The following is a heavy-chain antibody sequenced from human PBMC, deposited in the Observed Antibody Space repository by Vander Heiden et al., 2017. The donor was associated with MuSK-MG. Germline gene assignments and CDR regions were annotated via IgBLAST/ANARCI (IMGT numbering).Heavy chain of an antibody. CDR1: AYSFSSYW. V-gene: IGHV5-51*01. CDR2: IYPGDSDT. D-gene: IGHD3-16*01. J-gene: IGHJ3*02. CDR3: ARHGTWGTDAFDI. Sequence: EVQLVQSGAEVKKPGESLKISCEGSAYSFSSYWIGWVRQMPGKGLEWMGIIYPGDSDTRYSPAFQGQVTISADKSSSTAYLQWSSMKASDTAMYYCARHGTWGTDAFDIWGQGTMVTVSS.